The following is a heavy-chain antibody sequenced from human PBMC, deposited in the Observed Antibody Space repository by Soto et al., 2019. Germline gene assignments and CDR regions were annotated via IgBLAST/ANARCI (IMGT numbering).Heavy chain of an antibody. D-gene: IGHD3-3*01. Sequence: GGSLRLSCAASGFTFSSYAMSWVRQAPGKGLGWVSAISGSGGSTYYADSVKGRFTISRDNSKNTLYLQMNSLRAEDTAVYYCAKGSYDFWSGAPTFGGQGTLVTVSS. CDR1: GFTFSSYA. CDR3: AKGSYDFWSGAPTF. V-gene: IGHV3-23*01. J-gene: IGHJ4*02. CDR2: ISGSGGST.